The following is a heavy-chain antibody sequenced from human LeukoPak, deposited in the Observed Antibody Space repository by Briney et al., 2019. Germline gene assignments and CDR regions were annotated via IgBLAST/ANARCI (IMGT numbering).Heavy chain of an antibody. V-gene: IGHV1-69*13. Sequence: ASVKVSCKASGGTFSSYAISWVRQAPGQGLEWMGGIIPIFGTANYAQKFQGRVTITADESTSTAYMELSSLRSEDTAVYYCARVSSGYKYGQSDYWGQGTLVTVSS. J-gene: IGHJ4*02. CDR2: IIPIFGTA. D-gene: IGHD3-22*01. CDR1: GGTFSSYA. CDR3: ARVSSGYKYGQSDY.